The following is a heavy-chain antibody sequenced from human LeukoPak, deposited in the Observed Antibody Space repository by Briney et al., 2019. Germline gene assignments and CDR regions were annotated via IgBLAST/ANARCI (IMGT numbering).Heavy chain of an antibody. V-gene: IGHV1-46*01. CDR1: GYTFTAYY. CDR2: INPSGGST. J-gene: IGHJ4*02. D-gene: IGHD6-19*01. Sequence: GASVKVSCKASGYTFTAYYMHWVRQAPGQGLEWMGIINPSGGSTSYAQKFQGRVTMTRDTSTSTVYMELSSLRSEDTAVYYCARVPGAVAGVSPFDYWGQGTLVTVSS. CDR3: ARVPGAVAGVSPFDY.